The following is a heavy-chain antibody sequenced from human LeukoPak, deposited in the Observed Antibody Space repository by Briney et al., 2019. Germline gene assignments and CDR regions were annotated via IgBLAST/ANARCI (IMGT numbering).Heavy chain of an antibody. Sequence: PGGSLRLSCAASGFTFSSYAMYWVRQAPGKGLEWVLGVSDSGDGTHYADSVKGRFTISRDNSKNTLYLQMNNLRAEDTAVYYCARGGGYSYGSFDYWGQGTLVTVSS. J-gene: IGHJ4*02. CDR2: VSDSGDGT. V-gene: IGHV3-23*01. D-gene: IGHD5-18*01. CDR1: GFTFSSYA. CDR3: ARGGGYSYGSFDY.